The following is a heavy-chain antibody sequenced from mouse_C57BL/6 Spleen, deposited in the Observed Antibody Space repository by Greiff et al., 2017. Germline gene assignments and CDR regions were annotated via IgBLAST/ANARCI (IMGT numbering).Heavy chain of an antibody. CDR3: ARSNYPKDY. CDR1: GYAFSSSW. CDR2: ISPGDGDT. V-gene: IGHV1-82*01. J-gene: IGHJ2*01. D-gene: IGHD2-1*01. Sequence: QVQLQQSGPELVTPGASVPISCKASGYAFSSSWMTWVKQRPVKGLEWIGRISPGDGDTTYNGKFKGKATLTADKSSSTAYMQLSSLTSEDSAVYFCARSNYPKDYWGQGTTRTVSS.